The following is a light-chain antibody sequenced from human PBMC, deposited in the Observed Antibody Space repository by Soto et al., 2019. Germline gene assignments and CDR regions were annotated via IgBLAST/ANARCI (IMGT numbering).Light chain of an antibody. CDR3: CSSGGSPTYV. CDR1: SSNVGSYKL. Sequence: QSALTQPASVSGSPGQSITISCTGTSSNVGSYKLVSWYQQHPGKAPKLMIFDVNKRPSGVSNRFSGSKSGNTASLTISGLTVEDEDDYYCCSSGGSPTYVFGTGTKLTVL. J-gene: IGLJ1*01. CDR2: DVN. V-gene: IGLV2-23*02.